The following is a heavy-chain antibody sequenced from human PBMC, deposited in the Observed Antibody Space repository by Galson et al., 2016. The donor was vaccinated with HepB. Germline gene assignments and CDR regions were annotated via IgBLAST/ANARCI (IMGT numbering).Heavy chain of an antibody. Sequence: ETLSLTCGVYGGPFRGYHWSWIRQSPGKGLEWIGEIDHSGSANYNPSFESRVTITVDTSNNQFSLKLSSVTAADTAVYYCARGLSNFYYDSSGYYYAYWGQGTLVTVSS. J-gene: IGHJ4*02. CDR1: GGPFRGYH. V-gene: IGHV4-34*01. D-gene: IGHD3-22*01. CDR2: IDHSGSA. CDR3: ARGLSNFYYDSSGYYYAY.